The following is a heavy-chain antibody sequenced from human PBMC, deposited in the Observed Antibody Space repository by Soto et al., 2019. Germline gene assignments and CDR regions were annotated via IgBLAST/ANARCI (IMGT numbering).Heavy chain of an antibody. D-gene: IGHD2-2*01. CDR2: IDPSDSYT. V-gene: IGHV5-10-1*01. Sequence: PGESLKISCKGSGYSFTSYWISWVRQMPGKGLEWMGRIDPSDSYTNYSPSFQGHVTISADKSISTAYLQWSSLRASDAAMYYCARQGIVVVPDARGEHYYYYGMDVWGQGTPVTVSS. CDR1: GYSFTSYW. CDR3: ARQGIVVVPDARGEHYYYYGMDV. J-gene: IGHJ6*02.